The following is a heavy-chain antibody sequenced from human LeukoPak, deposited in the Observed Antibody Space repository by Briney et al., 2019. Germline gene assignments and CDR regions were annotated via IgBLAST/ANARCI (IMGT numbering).Heavy chain of an antibody. CDR1: GSTVSSNY. J-gene: IGHJ6*03. V-gene: IGHV3-66*02. CDR3: ARSGGLWFGELWNYYYMDV. CDR2: IYSGGST. D-gene: IGHD3-10*01. Sequence: GGSLRLSCAASGSTVSSNYMSWVRQAPGKGLEWVSVIYSGGSTYYADSVKGRFTISRDNSKNTLYLQMNSLRAEDTAVYYCARSGGLWFGELWNYYYMDVWGKGTTVTVSS.